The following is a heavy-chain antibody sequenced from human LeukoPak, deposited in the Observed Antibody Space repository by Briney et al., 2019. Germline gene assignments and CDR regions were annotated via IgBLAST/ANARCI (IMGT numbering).Heavy chain of an antibody. CDR3: AAAVGATFDY. J-gene: IGHJ4*02. D-gene: IGHD1-26*01. V-gene: IGHV1-46*01. CDR2: INPSGGST. Sequence: ASVTVSCKASGYTFTSYYMHWVRQAPGQGLEWMGIINPSGGSTSYAQKFQGRVTMTRDTSTSTVYMGLSSLRSEDTAVYYCAAAVGATFDYWGQGTLVTVSS. CDR1: GYTFTSYY.